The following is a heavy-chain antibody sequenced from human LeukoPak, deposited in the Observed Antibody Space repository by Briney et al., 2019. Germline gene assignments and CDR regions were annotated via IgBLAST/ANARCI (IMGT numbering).Heavy chain of an antibody. D-gene: IGHD2-2*01. V-gene: IGHV3-33*01. CDR1: GFTFSSYG. Sequence: GGSLRLSCAASGFTFSSYGMHWVRQAPGKGLEWVAVIWYDGSNKYYADSVKGRFTISRDNSKNTLYLQMNSLRAEDTAVYYCARDRRSVEGIVVVPAAMSHYYYYYYGMDVWGQGTTVTVSS. CDR2: IWYDGSNK. J-gene: IGHJ6*02. CDR3: ARDRRSVEGIVVVPAAMSHYYYYYYGMDV.